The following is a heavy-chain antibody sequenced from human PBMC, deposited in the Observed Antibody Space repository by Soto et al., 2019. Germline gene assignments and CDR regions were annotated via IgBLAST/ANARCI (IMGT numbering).Heavy chain of an antibody. CDR2: ISGSGGSP. V-gene: IGHV3-23*01. D-gene: IGHD1-1*01. CDR3: FQAEDGIRGTVPVSAFLLNRSSDL. Sequence: GKGLEWVSAISGSGGSPYYADSVKGRFTISRDNSKNTLYLQMNSLRAEDTALYFFFQAEDGIRGTVPVSAFLLNRSSDL. J-gene: IGHJ2*01.